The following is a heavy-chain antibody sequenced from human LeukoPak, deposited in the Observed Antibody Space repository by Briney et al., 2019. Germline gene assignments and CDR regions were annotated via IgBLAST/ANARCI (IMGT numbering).Heavy chain of an antibody. CDR1: GFTLSSYE. Sequence: GGSLRLSCAASGFTLSSYEMNWVRQAPGKGLEWVSYISSSGSTIYYADSVKGRFTISRDNAKNSLYLQMNSLRAEDTAVYYCAREGYYDSSGYDYWGQGTLVTVSS. D-gene: IGHD3-22*01. CDR3: AREGYYDSSGYDY. J-gene: IGHJ4*02. CDR2: ISSSGSTI. V-gene: IGHV3-48*03.